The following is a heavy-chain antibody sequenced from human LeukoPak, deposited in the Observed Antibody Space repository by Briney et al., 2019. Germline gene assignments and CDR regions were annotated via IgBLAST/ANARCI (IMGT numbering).Heavy chain of an antibody. Sequence: GGSLRLSCAASGFTFSNAWMSWVRQAPGKGLEWVSSISGSAEKTYYADSVKGRFTISRDSSQKILNLQMNNLRVEDTATYYCARGSTYDFWSGDALDAWGQGTMVTVAS. D-gene: IGHD3-3*01. CDR3: ARGSTYDFWSGDALDA. CDR1: GFTFSNAW. CDR2: ISGSAEKT. J-gene: IGHJ3*01. V-gene: IGHV3-23*01.